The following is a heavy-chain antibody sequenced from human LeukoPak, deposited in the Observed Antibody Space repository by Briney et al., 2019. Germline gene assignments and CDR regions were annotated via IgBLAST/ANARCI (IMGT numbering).Heavy chain of an antibody. CDR1: GFSFSNYE. V-gene: IGHV3-7*01. J-gene: IGHJ6*03. Sequence: QPGGSLRLSCAASGFSFSNYEMNWVRQAPGKGLEWVANIKQDGSEKYYVDSVKGRFTISRDNAKNSLYLQMNSLRAEDTAVYYCARDPYTVTSYYYYMDVWGKGTTVTVSS. CDR3: ARDPYTVTSYYYYMDV. CDR2: IKQDGSEK. D-gene: IGHD4-17*01.